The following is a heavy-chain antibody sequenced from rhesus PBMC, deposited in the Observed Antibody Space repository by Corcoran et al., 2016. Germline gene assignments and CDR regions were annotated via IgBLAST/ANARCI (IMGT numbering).Heavy chain of an antibody. Sequence: EVQLVQSGAEVKKPGASVKISCKASGYTFTDYYLHWVRKAPGKGREGMGRVIPKDGEAIREQKFQDRATITADTSTDTAYMELSSLKSEETAVYYCARDCYGDSSLDVWGRGVLVTVSS. CDR3: ARDCYGDSSLDV. CDR2: VIPKDGEA. V-gene: IGHV1-111*02. J-gene: IGHJ5-2*02. CDR1: GYTFTDYY. D-gene: IGHD2-39*01.